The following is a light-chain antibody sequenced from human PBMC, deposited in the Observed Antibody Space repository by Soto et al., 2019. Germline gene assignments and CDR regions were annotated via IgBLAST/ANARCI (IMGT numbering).Light chain of an antibody. V-gene: IGLV3-27*01. CDR2: KDS. CDR1: VLAKKY. J-gene: IGLJ3*02. Sequence: SYELTQPSSVSASPGQTARITCSGDVLAKKYARWFQQKPGQAPVLVIYKDSERPSGIPERFSGSSSGTTVTLTISGAQVEDEADYYCYSAADNNGVFGGGTKLTVL. CDR3: YSAADNNGV.